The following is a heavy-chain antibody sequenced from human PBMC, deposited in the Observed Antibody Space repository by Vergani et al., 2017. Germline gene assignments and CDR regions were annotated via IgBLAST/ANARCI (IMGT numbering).Heavy chain of an antibody. CDR2: ISGSSSYV. CDR3: ARGLWDCTHIRCSPPSY. V-gene: IGHV3-21*02. D-gene: IGHD2-8*01. Sequence: EVQLVESGGGLVKPGGSLRLSCAASGFSFSSYIMNWVRQAPGKGLEWVACISGSSSYVFYRDSVEGRFTITRDNAKKSVYLQMNSLRAEDTAMYFCARGLWDCTHIRCSPPSYWGQGTQVTVSS. CDR1: GFSFSSYI. J-gene: IGHJ4*02.